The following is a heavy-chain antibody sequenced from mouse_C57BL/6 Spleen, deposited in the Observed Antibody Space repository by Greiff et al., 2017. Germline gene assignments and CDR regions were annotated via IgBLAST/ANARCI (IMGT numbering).Heavy chain of an antibody. CDR2: IYPGDGDT. Sequence: QVQLQQSGAELVKPGASVKISCKASGYAFSSYWMNWVKQRPGKGLEWIGQIYPGDGDTNYNGKFKGKATLTADKSSSTAYMQLSSLTSEDSAVYFGARRGLYYDYEGYFDYWGQGTTLTVSS. CDR1: GYAFSSYW. D-gene: IGHD2-4*01. CDR3: ARRGLYYDYEGYFDY. V-gene: IGHV1-80*01. J-gene: IGHJ2*01.